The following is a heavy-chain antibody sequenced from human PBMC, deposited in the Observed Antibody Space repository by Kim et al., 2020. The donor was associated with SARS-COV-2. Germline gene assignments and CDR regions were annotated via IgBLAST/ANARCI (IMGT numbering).Heavy chain of an antibody. J-gene: IGHJ4*02. CDR1: GGSISSYY. V-gene: IGHV4-59*01. CDR3: ARDGAERSLDY. D-gene: IGHD1-1*01. CDR2: IYYSGST. Sequence: SETLSLTCTVSGGSISSYYWSWIRQPPGKGLEWIGYIYYSGSTNYNPSLKSRVTISVDTSKNQFSLKLSSVTAADTAVYYCARDGAERSLDYWGQGTLVTVSS.